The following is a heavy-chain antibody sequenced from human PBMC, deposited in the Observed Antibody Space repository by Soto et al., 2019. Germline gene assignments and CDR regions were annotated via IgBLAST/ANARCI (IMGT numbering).Heavy chain of an antibody. CDR3: ARTYDGSGPNSGGYGFDI. Sequence: SETLSLTCAVSGGSISSFYCRWIRQPPGKGLEWIGYIYYSGSTNYNPSLKSRVTISVDTSKNQFSLKLSSVTAADTAVYYCARTYDGSGPNSGGYGFDIWGQGTMVTVSS. V-gene: IGHV4-59*01. D-gene: IGHD3-22*01. CDR2: IYYSGST. CDR1: GGSISSFY. J-gene: IGHJ3*02.